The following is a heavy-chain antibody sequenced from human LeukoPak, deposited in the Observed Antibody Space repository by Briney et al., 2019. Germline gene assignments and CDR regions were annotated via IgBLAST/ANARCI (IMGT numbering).Heavy chain of an antibody. CDR3: AKDLKEGFCSTTSCYGIDS. J-gene: IGHJ4*02. CDR2: IQEDGSDK. Sequence: GGSLRLSCAVSGFTFSTYRMTWVRQAPGKGLEWVANIQEDGSDKYYVDSVKGRFTISRDNAKNSLYLQMNSLRAEDTALYYCAKDLKEGFCSTTSCYGIDSWGQGTLVTVSS. D-gene: IGHD2-2*01. CDR1: GFTFSTYR. V-gene: IGHV3-7*03.